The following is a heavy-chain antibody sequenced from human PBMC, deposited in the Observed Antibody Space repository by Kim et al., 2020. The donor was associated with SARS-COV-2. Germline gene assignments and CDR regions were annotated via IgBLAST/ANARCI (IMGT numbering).Heavy chain of an antibody. CDR2: ISYDGSNK. V-gene: IGHV3-30*18. CDR3: AKEMNYYDSSGYYLDYYYGMDV. D-gene: IGHD3-22*01. CDR1: GFTFSSYG. Sequence: GGSLRLSCAASGFTFSSYGMHWVRQAPGKGLEWVAVISYDGSNKYYADSVKGRFTISRDNSKNTLYLQMNSLRAEDTAVYYCAKEMNYYDSSGYYLDYYYGMDVWGQGTTVTVSS. J-gene: IGHJ6*02.